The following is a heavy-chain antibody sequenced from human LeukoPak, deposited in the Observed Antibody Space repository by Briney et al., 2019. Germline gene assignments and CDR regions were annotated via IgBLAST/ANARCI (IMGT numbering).Heavy chain of an antibody. CDR1: GYTFTGYY. D-gene: IGHD1-26*01. J-gene: IGHJ5*02. Sequence: ASVKVSCKASGYTFTGYYMHWVRQAPGQGLEWMGWINPNSGGTIYAQKFQGRVTMTRDTSISTAYMELSRLRSDDTAVYYCARDIGRPDDTSGSYSLYNWFDPWGQGTLVTVSS. CDR2: INPNSGGT. CDR3: ARDIGRPDDTSGSYSLYNWFDP. V-gene: IGHV1-2*02.